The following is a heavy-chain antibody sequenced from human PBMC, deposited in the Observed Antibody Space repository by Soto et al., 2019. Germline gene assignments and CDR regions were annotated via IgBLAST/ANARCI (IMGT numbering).Heavy chain of an antibody. J-gene: IGHJ4*02. D-gene: IGHD3-22*01. V-gene: IGHV1-18*01. CDR2: SKINGGGT. Sequence: QVDLEQSGPEVKKPGASVKVSCKASGYTFTSYGISWVRLAPGQGLELMGGSKINGGGTNYAQKYHASVTMTRDTSTTTAYLEMRSLTSADTAIYYCARALYYYDNSGFAFWGQGTLVTVSS. CDR3: ARALYYYDNSGFAF. CDR1: GYTFTSYG.